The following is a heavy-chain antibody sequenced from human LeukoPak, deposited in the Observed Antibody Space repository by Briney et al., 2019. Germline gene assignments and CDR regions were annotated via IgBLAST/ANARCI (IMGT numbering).Heavy chain of an antibody. Sequence: GASVKVSCKASGYTFTKYGISWVRQAPGQGLEWMGWINTNSGNPMHAQGFTGRFVFSLDTSVTTAYLQISSLKADDTAVYYCATRYSSSHYYYLDVWGKGTTVTVSS. CDR1: GYTFTKYG. CDR2: INTNSGNP. V-gene: IGHV7-4-1*02. J-gene: IGHJ6*03. D-gene: IGHD6-13*01. CDR3: ATRYSSSHYYYLDV.